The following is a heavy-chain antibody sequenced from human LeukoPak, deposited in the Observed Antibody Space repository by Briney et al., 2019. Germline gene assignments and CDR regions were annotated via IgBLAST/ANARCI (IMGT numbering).Heavy chain of an antibody. CDR3: ARESSLTGAYFDC. CDR1: GFTLSNYG. J-gene: IGHJ4*02. D-gene: IGHD3-10*01. CDR2: IWYDGSNK. Sequence: GGSLRLSCAASGFTLSNYGMHWVRQAPGKGLEWVAVIWYDGSNKQYVDSVKGRFTISRDNSKNTLYLQINSLRAEDTAVYYCARESSLTGAYFDCWGQGTLVTVSS. V-gene: IGHV3-33*01.